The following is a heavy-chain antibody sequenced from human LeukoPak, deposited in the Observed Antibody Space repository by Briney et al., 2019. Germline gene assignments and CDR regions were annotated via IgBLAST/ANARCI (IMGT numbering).Heavy chain of an antibody. D-gene: IGHD2-21*02. CDR3: ARELRLAYCGGDCYSRPFDY. V-gene: IGHV3-66*02. CDR1: GFTFSSNY. J-gene: IGHJ4*02. Sequence: GGSLRLSCAASGFTFSSNYMSWVRQAPGKGLEWVSVIYSGGSTYYADSVKGRFTISRDNSKNTLYLQMNSLRAEDTAVYYCARELRLAYCGGDCYSRPFDYWGQGTLVTVSS. CDR2: IYSGGST.